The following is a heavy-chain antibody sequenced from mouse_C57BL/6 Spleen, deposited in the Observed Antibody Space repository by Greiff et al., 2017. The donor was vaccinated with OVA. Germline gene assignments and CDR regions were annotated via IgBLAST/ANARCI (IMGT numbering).Heavy chain of an antibody. Sequence: VKLQQSGAELVRPGTSVKVSCKASGYAFTNYLIEWVKQRPGQGLEWIGVINPGSGGTNYNEKFKGKATLTADKSSSTAYMQLSSLTSEDSAVYFCARSHYGNYFDYWGQGTTLTVSS. CDR1: GYAFTNYL. V-gene: IGHV1-54*01. CDR2: INPGSGGT. D-gene: IGHD2-1*01. CDR3: ARSHYGNYFDY. J-gene: IGHJ2*01.